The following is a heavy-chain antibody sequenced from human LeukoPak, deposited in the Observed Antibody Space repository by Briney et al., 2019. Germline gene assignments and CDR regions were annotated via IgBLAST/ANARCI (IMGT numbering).Heavy chain of an antibody. CDR2: IIPIFGTA. CDR1: GGTFSSYA. V-gene: IGHV1-69*05. CDR3: ARGGSAWLLLGYFDY. Sequence: SVKVSCKASGGTFSSYAISWVRQAPGQGREWMGGIIPIFGTANYAQKFQGRVTITTDESTSTAYMELSSLRSEDTAVYYCARGGSAWLLLGYFDYWGQGTLVTVSS. J-gene: IGHJ4*02. D-gene: IGHD3-22*01.